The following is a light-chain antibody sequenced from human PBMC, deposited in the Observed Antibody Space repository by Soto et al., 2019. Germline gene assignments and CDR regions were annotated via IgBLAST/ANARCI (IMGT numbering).Light chain of an antibody. CDR2: GAS. CDR1: QSVSSSY. V-gene: IGKV3-20*01. Sequence: EIVLTQSPGTLSLSPGERANLSCRASQSVSSSYLAWYQQKPGQAPRLLIYGASSRATGTPDRFSGSGSGTDFTLTISRLEPEDFAVYYCQQYGSSPPITFGQGTRLEIK. CDR3: QQYGSSPPIT. J-gene: IGKJ5*01.